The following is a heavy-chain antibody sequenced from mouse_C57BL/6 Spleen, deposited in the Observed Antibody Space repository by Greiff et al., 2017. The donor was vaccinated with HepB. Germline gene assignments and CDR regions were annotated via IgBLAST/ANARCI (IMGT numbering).Heavy chain of an antibody. D-gene: IGHD1-1*01. Sequence: QVQLQQSGPELVKPGASVKISCKASGYAFSSSWMNWVKQRPGKGLEWIGRIYPGDGDTNYNGKFKGKATLTADKSSSTAYMQLSSLTSEDSAVYFCARTGLTTVVATDYWGQGTTLTVSS. CDR3: ARTGLTTVVATDY. CDR1: GYAFSSSW. J-gene: IGHJ2*01. V-gene: IGHV1-82*01. CDR2: IYPGDGDT.